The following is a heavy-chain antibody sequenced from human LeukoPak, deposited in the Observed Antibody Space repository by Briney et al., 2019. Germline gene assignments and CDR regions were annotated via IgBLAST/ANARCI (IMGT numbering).Heavy chain of an antibody. J-gene: IGHJ4*02. CDR2: IQYDGSKK. D-gene: IGHD3-10*01. CDR3: AKDIGSYYDY. Sequence: GGSLRLSCAASGFTFSNYGMHWVRQAPGTGREGVTFIQYDGSKKYYADSVKGRFTISRDNSKNTLYLEMNSLRAEDTAVYYCAKDIGSYYDYWGQGILVTVSS. CDR1: GFTFSNYG. V-gene: IGHV3-30*02.